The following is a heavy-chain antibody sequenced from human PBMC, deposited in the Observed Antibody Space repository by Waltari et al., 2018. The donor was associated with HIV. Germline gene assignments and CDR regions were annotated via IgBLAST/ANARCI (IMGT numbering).Heavy chain of an antibody. Sequence: QVQLVQSGAEVKKPGASVKVSCKVSGYTLTDLSMQWVRQAPGKGLEWMGGFDPENDETIYAQKVQGRVTMTDDTSTDTAYMELNSLRSEDTAVYYCATEVELRGWGQGTLVTVSS. D-gene: IGHD1-7*01. CDR2: FDPENDET. V-gene: IGHV1-24*01. J-gene: IGHJ4*02. CDR3: ATEVELRG. CDR1: GYTLTDLS.